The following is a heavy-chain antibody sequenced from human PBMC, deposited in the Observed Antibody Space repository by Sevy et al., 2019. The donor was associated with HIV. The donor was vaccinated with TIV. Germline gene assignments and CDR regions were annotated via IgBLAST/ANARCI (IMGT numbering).Heavy chain of an antibody. J-gene: IGHJ4*02. Sequence: GGSLRLSCAASGFTFSSYAMSWVRQAPGKGLEWVSAISGSGGSTYYADSVKGRFTISRDNSKNTLYLQMNSLRAEDTAVYYCAKVATIFGVVIVVLGYWGQGTLVTVSS. CDR1: GFTFSSYA. CDR3: AKVATIFGVVIVVLGY. D-gene: IGHD3-3*01. CDR2: ISGSGGST. V-gene: IGHV3-23*01.